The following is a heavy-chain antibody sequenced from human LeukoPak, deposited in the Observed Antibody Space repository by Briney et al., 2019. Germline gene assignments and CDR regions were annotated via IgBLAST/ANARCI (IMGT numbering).Heavy chain of an antibody. D-gene: IGHD6-19*01. Sequence: GGSLRLSCAASGVTFSSYWMSWVRQAPGKGLEWVANIKQDGSEKYYVDSVKGRFTISRDNAKNSLYLQMNSLRAEDTAVYYCAKGYSSGWYPQGYWGQGTLVTVS. CDR2: IKQDGSEK. CDR1: GVTFSSYW. V-gene: IGHV3-7*03. CDR3: AKGYSSGWYPQGY. J-gene: IGHJ4*02.